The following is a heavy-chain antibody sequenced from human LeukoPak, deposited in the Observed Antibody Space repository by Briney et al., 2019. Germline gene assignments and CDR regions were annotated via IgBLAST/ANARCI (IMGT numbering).Heavy chain of an antibody. CDR2: IYPLDSDT. D-gene: IGHD3-10*01. J-gene: IGHJ5*02. CDR3: ARLLYYYGSGSPLGWFDP. Sequence: VESLKISCKGSGYIFTSYWIGWVRQMPGKGLEWMGIIYPLDSDTRYSPSFQGQVTISADKSISTAYLQWSSLKASDTAMYYCARLLYYYGSGSPLGWFDPWGQGTLVTVSS. V-gene: IGHV5-51*01. CDR1: GYIFTSYW.